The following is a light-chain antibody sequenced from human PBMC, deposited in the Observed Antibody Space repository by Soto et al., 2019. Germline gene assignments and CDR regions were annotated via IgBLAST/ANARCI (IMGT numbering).Light chain of an antibody. CDR3: QQYTNWPYT. CDR1: QSVGSN. V-gene: IGKV3-15*01. Sequence: EIVMTQSPATLSVSPGERASLSCRASQSVGSNLAWYQQTAGQAPRLLIYGASTRATGIPARFSDSGSGTEFTLTISSLQSEDFAVYSCQQYTNWPYTFGQGTKLEIK. CDR2: GAS. J-gene: IGKJ2*01.